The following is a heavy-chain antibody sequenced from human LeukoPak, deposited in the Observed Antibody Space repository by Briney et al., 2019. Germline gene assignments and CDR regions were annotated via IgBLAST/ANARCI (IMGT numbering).Heavy chain of an antibody. CDR3: TKWSGFGDD. D-gene: IGHD3-10*01. J-gene: IGHJ4*02. Sequence: PGGSLRLSCAASGFTFSSNSMTWVRLTPREGLEWVSGISGSGDSTFYADSVKGRFTISRDNSRNTLYLQMSSLGPEDTAVYYCTKWSGFGDDWGQGTLVTVSS. V-gene: IGHV3-23*01. CDR1: GFTFSSNS. CDR2: ISGSGDST.